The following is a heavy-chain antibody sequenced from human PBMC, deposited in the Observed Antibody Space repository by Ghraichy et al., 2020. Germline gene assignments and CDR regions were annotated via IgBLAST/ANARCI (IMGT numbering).Heavy chain of an antibody. J-gene: IGHJ4*02. D-gene: IGHD2-15*01. Sequence: GGSLRLSCAASGFTFRTYAMNWVRQAPGKGLEWVSSISPTGDFIYYADSLKGRFTISRDSAKNSLYLQMNTVTVDDSAVYYCARDGSGGFDYWGQGTLVTVSS. CDR2: ISPTGDFI. CDR3: ARDGSGGFDY. CDR1: GFTFRTYA. V-gene: IGHV3-21*01.